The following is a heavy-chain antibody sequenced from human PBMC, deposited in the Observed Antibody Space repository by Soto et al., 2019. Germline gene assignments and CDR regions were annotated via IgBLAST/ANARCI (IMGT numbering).Heavy chain of an antibody. J-gene: IGHJ4*02. D-gene: IGHD6-19*01. Sequence: PGGSLRLSCAASGFTFSSYALSWVRQAPGKGLEWVSAISGSGDNTYYADSVRGRFTISRDNSRNTLFLQMNSLRAEDTAVYYCAKDLGSRSGQDYWGQGALVTVSS. V-gene: IGHV3-23*01. CDR2: ISGSGDNT. CDR1: GFTFSSYA. CDR3: AKDLGSRSGQDY.